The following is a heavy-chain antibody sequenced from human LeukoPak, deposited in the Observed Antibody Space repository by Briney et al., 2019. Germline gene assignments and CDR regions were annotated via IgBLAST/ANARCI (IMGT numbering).Heavy chain of an antibody. D-gene: IGHD5-18*01. CDR1: GGFISSYY. CDR2: IYYSGST. J-gene: IGHJ6*02. Sequence: PSETLSLTCTVSGGFISSYYWSWIRQPPGKGLEWIGYIYYSGSTNYNPSLKSRVTISVDTSKNQFSLKLSSVTAADTAVYYCATHGYSYGDYYYYYGMDVWGQGTTVTVSS. V-gene: IGHV4-59*01. CDR3: ATHGYSYGDYYYYYGMDV.